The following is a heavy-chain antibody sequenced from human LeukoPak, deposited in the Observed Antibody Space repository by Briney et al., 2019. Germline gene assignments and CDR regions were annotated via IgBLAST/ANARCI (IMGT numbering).Heavy chain of an antibody. J-gene: IGHJ4*02. CDR2: ISAYNGDT. CDR3: ARDKNYYDVLTGHYPYFDS. Sequence: ASVKVSCKASGYTFTSYGISWVRQAPGQGLEWMGWISAYNGDTNYAPKFQGTVTVTTDTSTSTVYMELRSLRSDDTAVYYCARDKNYYDVLTGHYPYFDSWGQGTLVTVSS. CDR1: GYTFTSYG. V-gene: IGHV1-18*01. D-gene: IGHD3-9*01.